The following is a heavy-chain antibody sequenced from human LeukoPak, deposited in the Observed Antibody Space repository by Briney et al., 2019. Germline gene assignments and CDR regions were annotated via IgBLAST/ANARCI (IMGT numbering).Heavy chain of an antibody. V-gene: IGHV4-39*01. CDR1: GGSISSSSYY. D-gene: IGHD4-17*01. CDR2: IYYSGGT. Sequence: PSETLSLTCTVSGGSISSSSYYWGWIRQPPGKGLEWIGSIYYSGGTYYNPSLKSRVTISVDTSKNQFSLKLSSVTAADTAVYYCARQTLRLYYYYYYMDVWGKGTTVTVSS. J-gene: IGHJ6*03. CDR3: ARQTLRLYYYYYYMDV.